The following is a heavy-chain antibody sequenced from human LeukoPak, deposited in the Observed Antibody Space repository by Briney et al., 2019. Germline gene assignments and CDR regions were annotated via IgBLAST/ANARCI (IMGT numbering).Heavy chain of an antibody. J-gene: IGHJ4*02. D-gene: IGHD1/OR15-1a*01. CDR1: GFTFRSYW. V-gene: IGHV3-7*01. Sequence: GGSLSLSCEASGFTFRSYWMIWVRKAQGKGRRWVANIRQDGSVQNYVDSVKGRFTISRDNPKNSVYLQMSSLRAEDTAVYYCLVTTRSRGFDYWGQGTLVTVSS. CDR3: LVTTRSRGFDY. CDR2: IRQDGSVQ.